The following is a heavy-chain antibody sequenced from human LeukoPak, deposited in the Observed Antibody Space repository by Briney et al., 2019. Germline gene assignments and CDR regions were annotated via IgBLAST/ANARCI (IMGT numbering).Heavy chain of an antibody. CDR2: ISGSGGTT. CDR3: AKREYDSSAYPMYPIDY. D-gene: IGHD3-22*01. Sequence: GGSLRLSCAASGITFRDYAMTWVRQAPGKGQEWVSVISGSGGTTYYADSVEGRFTISRDNSKNTLYLQMNSLRTEDSAVYYCAKREYDSSAYPMYPIDYWGQGTLVTVSA. J-gene: IGHJ4*02. CDR1: GITFRDYA. V-gene: IGHV3-23*01.